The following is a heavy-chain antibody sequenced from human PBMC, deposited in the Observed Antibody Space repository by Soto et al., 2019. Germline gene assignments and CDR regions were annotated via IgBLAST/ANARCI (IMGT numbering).Heavy chain of an antibody. J-gene: IGHJ4*02. CDR2: INTYNGMT. V-gene: IGHV1-18*01. D-gene: IGHD5-12*01. CDR1: XYTFIXYH. Sequence: QVQLVQSGGEVKKPGASVTVSXXASXYTFIXYHITWVRQAPGQGLEWMAWINTYNGMTDYAQRFQGRVTMTRDISTSTAYMELRNLGSDDTAVYFCAKSPRGEMATDWGQGTLVTVSS. CDR3: AKSPRGEMATD.